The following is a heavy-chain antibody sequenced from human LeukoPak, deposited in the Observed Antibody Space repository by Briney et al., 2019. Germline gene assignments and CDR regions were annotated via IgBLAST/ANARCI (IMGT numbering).Heavy chain of an antibody. CDR3: ARDPRRYCSSTSCSQNWFDP. J-gene: IGHJ5*02. D-gene: IGHD2-2*01. CDR1: GFTFSSYS. Sequence: GGSLRPSCAASGFTFSSYSMNWVRQAPGKGLEWVSSISSSSSYIYYADSVKGRFTISRDNAKNSLYLQMNSLRAEDTAVYYCARDPRRYCSSTSCSQNWFDPWGQGTLVTVSS. V-gene: IGHV3-21*01. CDR2: ISSSSSYI.